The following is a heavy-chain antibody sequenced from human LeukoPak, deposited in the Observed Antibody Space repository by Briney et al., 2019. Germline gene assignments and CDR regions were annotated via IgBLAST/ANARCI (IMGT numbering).Heavy chain of an antibody. D-gene: IGHD3-10*01. CDR2: ISSSSSTI. CDR1: GFTFSSYS. Sequence: LAGGSLRLSCAASGFTFSSYSMNWVRQAPGKGLEWVSYISSSSSTIYYADSVKGRFTISRDNAKNSLHLQLNSLRAEDTAVYYCARDFYYYGSGKYSVDVFDIWGQGTMVTVSS. V-gene: IGHV3-48*01. J-gene: IGHJ3*02. CDR3: ARDFYYYGSGKYSVDVFDI.